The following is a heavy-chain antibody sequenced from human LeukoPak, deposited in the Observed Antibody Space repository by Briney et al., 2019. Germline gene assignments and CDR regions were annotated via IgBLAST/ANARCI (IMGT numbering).Heavy chain of an antibody. CDR3: ARALPYYSESSGYAFDY. J-gene: IGHJ4*02. D-gene: IGHD3-22*01. V-gene: IGHV1-69*13. CDR2: IIPIFRTA. CDR1: GGTFRGFV. Sequence: SVKVSCKASGGTFRGFVISWVRQAPGQGLEWMGVIIPIFRTANYAQTFQGSVTITADESTSTAYMELSSLRSEDTAVYYCARALPYYSESSGYAFDYWGQGTLVTVSS.